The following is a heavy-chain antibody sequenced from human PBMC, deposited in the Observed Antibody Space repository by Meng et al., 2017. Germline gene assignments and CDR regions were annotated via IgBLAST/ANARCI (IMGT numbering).Heavy chain of an antibody. J-gene: IGHJ4*02. V-gene: IGHV4-4*02. CDR3: ARVVAATTLFRDY. CDR2: IEQIGST. CDR1: GGTNW. Sequence: QGLRPELGARLVTPAVTLAAPGAVSGGTNWWSWGRWPPENALEWIGEIEQIGSTNNNPYLKCRITIAVDKSKNQYSLKLRSVTAADTAVYYGARVVAATTLFRDYWGQGTLVTVSS. D-gene: IGHD2-15*01.